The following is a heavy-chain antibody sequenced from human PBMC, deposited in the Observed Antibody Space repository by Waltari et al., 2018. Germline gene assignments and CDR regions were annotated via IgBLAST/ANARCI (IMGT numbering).Heavy chain of an antibody. CDR3: ATRHLLQGLVETAY. CDR1: GYHFTNFA. CDR2: VNVGVGST. J-gene: IGHJ4*02. V-gene: IGHV1-3*01. Sequence: QVQVLQSGAEVKKPGASVKISCQVSGYHFTNFAVHWVRLAPGQTFELLGWVNVGVGSTKTTQKFNDRLTFPKDTSATTVYMELRGLTSQDTAVYYCATRHLLQGLVETAYWGQGTQVNVST. D-gene: IGHD1-26*01.